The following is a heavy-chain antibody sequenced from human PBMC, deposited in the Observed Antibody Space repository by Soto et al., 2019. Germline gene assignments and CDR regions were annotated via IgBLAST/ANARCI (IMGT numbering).Heavy chain of an antibody. D-gene: IGHD6-19*01. CDR1: GFTFTTFD. Sequence: EVQLLESGGGLVQPGASLRLSCAASGFTFTTFDMSWARQAPGKGLEWVSVVRGRDGSTSYADSLKGRFTISKDSSKNTLYLTMNGLRAEDTALSYCAKGAWLDYWGQGTLVTVSS. V-gene: IGHV3-23*01. CDR3: AKGAWLDY. CDR2: VRGRDGST. J-gene: IGHJ4*02.